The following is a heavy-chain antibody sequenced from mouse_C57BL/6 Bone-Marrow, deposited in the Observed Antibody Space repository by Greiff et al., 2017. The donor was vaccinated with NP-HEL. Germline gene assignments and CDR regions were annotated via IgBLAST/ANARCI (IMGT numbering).Heavy chain of an antibody. CDR1: GYAFSSYW. Sequence: VQLQESGAELVKPGASVKISCKASGYAFSSYWMNWVTERPGKGLEWIGQIYPGDGDTKYNGKFKGKATLTADKSSSTADMQVSSVTSEDSAVYFCTRGDYGSSRFGYAMDYWGQGTSVTVSS. D-gene: IGHD1-1*01. V-gene: IGHV1-80*01. CDR3: TRGDYGSSRFGYAMDY. J-gene: IGHJ4*01. CDR2: IYPGDGDT.